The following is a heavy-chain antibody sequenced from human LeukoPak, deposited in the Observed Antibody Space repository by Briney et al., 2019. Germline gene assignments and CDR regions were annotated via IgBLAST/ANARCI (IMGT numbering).Heavy chain of an antibody. Sequence: SETLSLTCGVYGDSISGYHWTWIRQPPGKGLEWIGEINRSGTTNYNPSLKSRLTISLDTSKNQFSVRLNSVTAADTAVYYCARSGSSSWFYYFDYWGQGTLVTVSS. CDR2: INRSGTT. D-gene: IGHD6-13*01. V-gene: IGHV4-34*01. CDR1: GDSISGYH. CDR3: ARSGSSSWFYYFDY. J-gene: IGHJ4*02.